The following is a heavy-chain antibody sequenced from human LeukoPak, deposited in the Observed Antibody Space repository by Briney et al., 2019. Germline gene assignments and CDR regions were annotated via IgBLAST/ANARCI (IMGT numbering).Heavy chain of an antibody. CDR2: IWYDGSNT. Sequence: GGSLRRSCIASGLTFSQSGMYWVRQAPGKGLEWLAIIWYDGSNTYYGDSVKGRFTISRDNSKNTLYLQMNSLRAEDTAVYYCAKGRGTTDSGKRGYLDYWRQGIQVTVSS. CDR3: AKGRGTTDSGKRGYLDY. D-gene: IGHD1-1*01. V-gene: IGHV3-33*07. J-gene: IGHJ4*02. CDR1: GLTFSQSG.